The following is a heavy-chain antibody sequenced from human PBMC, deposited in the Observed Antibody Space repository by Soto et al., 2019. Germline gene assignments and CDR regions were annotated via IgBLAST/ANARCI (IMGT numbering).Heavy chain of an antibody. J-gene: IGHJ4*02. D-gene: IGHD2-15*01. CDR1: GFTFSTYS. CDR2: INSDGSST. Sequence: GGSLRLSCAASGFTFSTYSMTWVRQAPGKGLEWVSTINSDGSSTSYAGSVKGRFTISRDNAKNTLYLQMNSLRAEDTAVYYCVRTSLVVAAATREDYWGQGTLVTVSS. V-gene: IGHV3-74*01. CDR3: VRTSLVVAAATREDY.